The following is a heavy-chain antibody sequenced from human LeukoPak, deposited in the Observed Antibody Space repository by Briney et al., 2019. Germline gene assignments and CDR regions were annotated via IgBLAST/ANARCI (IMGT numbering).Heavy chain of an antibody. CDR1: GFTFSSYS. CDR2: ISSSRSYI. J-gene: IGHJ4*02. Sequence: PGGSLRLSCAASGFTFSSYSMNWVRQAPGKGLEWVSSISSSRSYIYYAASVKGRFTISRDNAKNSLYLQMNSLRAEDTAVYYCAKDRPNYYGSNGHYYKLNGDCWGQGTLVTVSS. CDR3: AKDRPNYYGSNGHYYKLNGDC. V-gene: IGHV3-21*04. D-gene: IGHD3-22*01.